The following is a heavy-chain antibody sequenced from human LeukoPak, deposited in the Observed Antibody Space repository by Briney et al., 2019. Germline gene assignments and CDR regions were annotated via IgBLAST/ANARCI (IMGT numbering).Heavy chain of an antibody. Sequence: GGSLRLSCAVSGITLSNYGMSWVRQAPGQGLEWVAGISDCGGSINYADSVKGRFTISRDNPKNTLYLQMNSLRAEDTAVYFCAKRGVVIRVILVGFHKEAYYFDSWGQGALVTVSS. J-gene: IGHJ4*02. CDR2: ISDCGGSI. CDR1: GITLSNYG. D-gene: IGHD3-22*01. V-gene: IGHV3-23*01. CDR3: AKRGVVIRVILVGFHKEAYYFDS.